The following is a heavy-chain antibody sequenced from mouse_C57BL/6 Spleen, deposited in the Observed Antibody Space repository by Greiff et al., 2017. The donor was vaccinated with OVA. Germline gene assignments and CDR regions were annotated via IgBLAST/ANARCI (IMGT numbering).Heavy chain of an antibody. D-gene: IGHD3-2*02. J-gene: IGHJ2*01. Sequence: QVQLQQPGAELVKPGASVKMSCKASGYTFTSYWITWVKQRPGQGLEWIGDIYPGSGSTNYTEKFKSKATLTVDTSSSTAYMQLSSLTSEDSAVYYCARSTAQAPLRYWGQGTTLTVSS. V-gene: IGHV1-55*01. CDR3: ARSTAQAPLRY. CDR1: GYTFTSYW. CDR2: IYPGSGST.